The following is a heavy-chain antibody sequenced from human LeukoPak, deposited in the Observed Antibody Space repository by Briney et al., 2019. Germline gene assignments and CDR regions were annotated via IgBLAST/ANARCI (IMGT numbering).Heavy chain of an antibody. Sequence: PGGSLRLSCAASGFTFSSYWMSWVRQAPGKGLEWVANIKQDGSEKYYVDSVKGRFTISRDNAKNSLYLQMNSLRAEDTALYYCARGSGGAVPLAFDIWGQGTMVTVSS. V-gene: IGHV3-7*03. D-gene: IGHD2-15*01. CDR3: ARGSGGAVPLAFDI. CDR2: IKQDGSEK. J-gene: IGHJ3*02. CDR1: GFTFSSYW.